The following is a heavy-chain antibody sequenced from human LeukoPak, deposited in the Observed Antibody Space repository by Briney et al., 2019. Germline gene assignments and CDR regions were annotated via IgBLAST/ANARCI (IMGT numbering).Heavy chain of an antibody. CDR1: GYTLTELS. D-gene: IGHD3-9*01. CDR2: SNPEDGET. Sequence: GASVKVSCKVSGYTLTELSMYWVRQAPGKGLEWMGGSNPEDGETIYAQKFQGRVTMTRNTSISTAYMELSSLRSEDTAVYYCARGRYISSAFDIWGQGTMVTVSS. V-gene: IGHV1-24*01. CDR3: ARGRYISSAFDI. J-gene: IGHJ3*02.